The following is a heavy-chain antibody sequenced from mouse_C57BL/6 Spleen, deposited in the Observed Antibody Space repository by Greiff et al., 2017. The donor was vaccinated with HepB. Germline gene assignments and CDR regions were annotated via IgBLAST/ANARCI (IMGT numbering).Heavy chain of an antibody. CDR3: ARSDLIYYYGSSWDY. CDR1: GYSFTGYF. V-gene: IGHV1-20*01. Sequence: VQLQQSGPELVKPGDSVKISCKASGYSFTGYFMNWVMQSHGKSLEWIGRINPYNGDTFYNQKFKGKATLTVDKSSSTAHMELRSLTSEDSAVYYCARSDLIYYYGSSWDYWGQGTTLTVSS. J-gene: IGHJ2*01. CDR2: INPYNGDT. D-gene: IGHD1-1*01.